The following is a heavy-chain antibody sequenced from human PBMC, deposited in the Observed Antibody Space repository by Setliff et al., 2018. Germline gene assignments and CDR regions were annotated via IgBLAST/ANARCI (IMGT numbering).Heavy chain of an antibody. V-gene: IGHV3-23*01. CDR2: ISGSGVT. CDR3: RLWSGETSRDY. D-gene: IGHD3-10*01. J-gene: IGHJ4*02. CDR1: GFSFNNYA. Sequence: PGGSLRLSCEGSGFSFNNYAISWVRQLPGKGLQWVSGISGSGVTNYADSVKGRFSISRDNSKNTLYLQMNSLRADDTAVYYCRLWSGETSRDYWGQGTLVTVSS.